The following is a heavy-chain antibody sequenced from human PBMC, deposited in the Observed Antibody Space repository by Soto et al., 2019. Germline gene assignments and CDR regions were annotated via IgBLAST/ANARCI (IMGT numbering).Heavy chain of an antibody. J-gene: IGHJ6*02. D-gene: IGHD6-19*01. Sequence: QVQLVQSGAEVKKPGSSVKVSCKASGGTFSSYAISWVRQAPGQGLEWMGGIIPIFGTANYAQKFQGRVTITADESTSTAYMELSSLRSEDTAVYYCASGTYQYYSSGLYYYYGMDVWGQGTTVTVSS. CDR1: GGTFSSYA. CDR2: IIPIFGTA. CDR3: ASGTYQYYSSGLYYYYGMDV. V-gene: IGHV1-69*01.